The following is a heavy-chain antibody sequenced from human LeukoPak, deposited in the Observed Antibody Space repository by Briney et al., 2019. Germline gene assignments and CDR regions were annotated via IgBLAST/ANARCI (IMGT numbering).Heavy chain of an antibody. CDR1: GGSVSGGDCY. D-gene: IGHD3-10*01. CDR2: IYYSGST. Sequence: PSETLSLTCTVSGGSVSGGDCYWSWIRQPPGKGLEWIGYIYYSGSTYYNPSLKSRLTISVDTSKNQFSLKLSSVTAADTAVYFCARTNYSSGSYYSFWGQGTLVTVST. CDR3: ARTNYSSGSYYSF. J-gene: IGHJ4*02. V-gene: IGHV4-30-4*01.